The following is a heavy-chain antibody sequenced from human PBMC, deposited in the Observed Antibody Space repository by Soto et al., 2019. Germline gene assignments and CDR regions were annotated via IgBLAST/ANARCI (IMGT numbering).Heavy chain of an antibody. Sequence: EVQLLESGGGLVQPGGSLRLSCAASGFTFSSYVMSWVRQAPGKGLEWVSAISGSGGRKYYADSVKGRFTISRVNSKNTLYLQMNSLRAEDTAVYYCAKDLVVGTSWFDPWGQGTLVTVSS. CDR1: GFTFSSYV. CDR2: ISGSGGRK. CDR3: AKDLVVGTSWFDP. J-gene: IGHJ5*02. D-gene: IGHD3-22*01. V-gene: IGHV3-23*01.